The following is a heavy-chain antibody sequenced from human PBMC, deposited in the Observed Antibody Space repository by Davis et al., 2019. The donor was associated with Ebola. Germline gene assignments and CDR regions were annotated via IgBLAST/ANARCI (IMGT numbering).Heavy chain of an antibody. CDR2: IWYDGSNE. CDR3: ARDHYDSSAHNWFDP. D-gene: IGHD3-22*01. V-gene: IGHV3-33*08. Sequence: PGGSLRLSCAASGFTFTSYSMTWVRQAPGKGLEWVAVIWYDGSNEDYADSVKGRFTISRDNSKNTLYLQMNSLRAEDTAVYYCARDHYDSSAHNWFDPWGQGTLVTVSS. J-gene: IGHJ5*02. CDR1: GFTFTSYS.